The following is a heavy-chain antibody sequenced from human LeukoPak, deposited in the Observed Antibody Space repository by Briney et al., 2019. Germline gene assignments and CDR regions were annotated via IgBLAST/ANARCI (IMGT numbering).Heavy chain of an antibody. D-gene: IGHD4-17*01. V-gene: IGHV3-30*04. J-gene: IGHJ4*02. CDR2: ISSNGRND. CDR1: GFTFSTFA. CDR3: AKDVATVTTTGY. Sequence: WGSLRLSCAASGFTFSTFAMHWVRQAPDKGLEWVAVISSNGRNDYYADSVKGRFTISRDNSKNTLYLQMNSLRAEDTAVYYCAKDVATVTTTGYWGQGTLVTVSS.